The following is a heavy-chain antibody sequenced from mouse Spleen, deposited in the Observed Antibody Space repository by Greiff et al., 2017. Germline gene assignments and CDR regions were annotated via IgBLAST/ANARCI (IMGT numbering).Heavy chain of an antibody. J-gene: IGHJ1*01. CDR1: GFTFSNYW. Sequence: EVKVEESGGGLVQPGGSMKLSCVASGFTFSNYWMNWVHQSPEKGLEWVAQIRLKSDNYATHYAESVKGRFTISRDDSKSSVYLQMNNLRAEDTGIYYCPKANWGYFDVWGAGTTVTVSS. CDR2: IRLKSDNYAT. D-gene: IGHD4-1*01. V-gene: IGHV6-3*01. CDR3: PKANWGYFDV.